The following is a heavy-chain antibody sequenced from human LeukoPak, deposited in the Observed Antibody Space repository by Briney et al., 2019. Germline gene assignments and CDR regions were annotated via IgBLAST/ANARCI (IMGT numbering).Heavy chain of an antibody. CDR2: IWYDGSNT. D-gene: IGHD2-21*02. Sequence: PGGSLRLSCAASGFTFSHYSMNWVRQAPGKGLEWVAIIWYDGSNTYYADSVKGRFTISKDNSKNTLYLQMNSLRAEDTAMYYCTREEGNCGGDCYSVYWGQGTLVTVSS. J-gene: IGHJ4*02. V-gene: IGHV3-33*08. CDR1: GFTFSHYS. CDR3: TREEGNCGGDCYSVY.